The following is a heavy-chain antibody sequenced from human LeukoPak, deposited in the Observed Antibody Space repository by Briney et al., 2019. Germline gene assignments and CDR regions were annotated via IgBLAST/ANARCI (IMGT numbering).Heavy chain of an antibody. CDR1: GYTLTELS. V-gene: IGHV1-24*01. CDR2: FDPEEGET. D-gene: IGHD3-22*01. CDR3: ATDVYDSSGYYPYLDY. Sequence: GASVKVSCKVSGYTLTELSMHWVRQAPGKGLEWMGGFDPEEGETIYAQKFQGRVTMTEDTSTDAAYMELSSLRSEDTAVYYWATDVYDSSGYYPYLDYWGQGTLVTVSS. J-gene: IGHJ4*02.